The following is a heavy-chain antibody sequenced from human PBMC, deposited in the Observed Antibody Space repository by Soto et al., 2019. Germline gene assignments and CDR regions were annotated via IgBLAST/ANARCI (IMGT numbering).Heavy chain of an antibody. V-gene: IGHV4-30-4*01. CDR1: GGSISSGDYY. Sequence: KTSETLSLTCTVSGGSISSGDYYWSWIRQPPGKGLEWIGYIYYSGSTYYNPSLKSRVTISVDTSKNQFSLKLSSVTAADTAVYYCARAPLGYYGSGSYPKQYYYYYGMDVWGQGTTVTVSS. CDR3: ARAPLGYYGSGSYPKQYYYYYGMDV. CDR2: IYYSGST. D-gene: IGHD3-10*01. J-gene: IGHJ6*02.